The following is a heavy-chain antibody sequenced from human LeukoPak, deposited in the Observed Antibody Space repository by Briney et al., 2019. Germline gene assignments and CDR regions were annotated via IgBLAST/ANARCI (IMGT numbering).Heavy chain of an antibody. V-gene: IGHV4-59*01. CDR1: GGSISSYY. CDR3: ARAGKYYDILTGLSY. Sequence: PSETLSLTCTVSGGSISSYYWSWIRQPPGKGLEWIGYIYYSGSTNYNPSLKSRVTISVDTSKNQFSLKLSSVTAADTAVYYCARAGKYYDILTGLSYWGQGTLVTVS. D-gene: IGHD3-9*01. J-gene: IGHJ4*02. CDR2: IYYSGST.